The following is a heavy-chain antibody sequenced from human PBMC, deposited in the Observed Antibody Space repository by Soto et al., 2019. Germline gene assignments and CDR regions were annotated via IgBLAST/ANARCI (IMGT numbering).Heavy chain of an antibody. J-gene: IGHJ4*02. D-gene: IGHD1-1*01. CDR3: ARFWSVDPDY. V-gene: IGHV4-39*01. Sequence: SETLSLTCAVSGVSISTSSYYWGWVRQAPGKGLEWIASIYYSGSTYYNPSLKSRVTISVDTSKNQFSLKLSSVTAADTAVYYCARFWSVDPDYWGQGTLVTVSS. CDR1: GVSISTSSYY. CDR2: IYYSGST.